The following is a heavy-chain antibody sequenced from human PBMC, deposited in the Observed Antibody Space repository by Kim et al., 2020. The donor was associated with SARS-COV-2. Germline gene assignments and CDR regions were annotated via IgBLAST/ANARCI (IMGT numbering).Heavy chain of an antibody. CDR1: GGSISGSSYY. CDR2: IHYSGST. Sequence: SETLSLTCTVSGGSISGSSYYWGWIRQPPGKGLEWIGSIHYSGSTYYNPSLKSRVTISVDTSKNQFSLKVRSVTAAATAVYYCARHRGTAVAPEFDYWGQGNLVTVSS. D-gene: IGHD6-19*01. J-gene: IGHJ4*02. V-gene: IGHV4-39*01. CDR3: ARHRGTAVAPEFDY.